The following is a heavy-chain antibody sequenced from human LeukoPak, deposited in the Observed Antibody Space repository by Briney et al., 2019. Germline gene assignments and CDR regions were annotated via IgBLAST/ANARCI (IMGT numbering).Heavy chain of an antibody. V-gene: IGHV3-74*01. J-gene: IGHJ3*02. CDR1: GFTFSSYW. CDR3: ARGYNNYGYVFDI. Sequence: GGSLRLSCAASGFTFSSYWMHWVRQAPGKGLVWVSRINSDGSSTSYADSVKGRFTISRDNAKNSLYLQMNSLRAEDTAVYYCARGYNNYGYVFDIWGQGTVVTVSS. CDR2: INSDGSST. D-gene: IGHD4-11*01.